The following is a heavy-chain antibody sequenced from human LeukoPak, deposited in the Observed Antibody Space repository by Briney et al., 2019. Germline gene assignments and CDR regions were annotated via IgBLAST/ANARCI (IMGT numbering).Heavy chain of an antibody. CDR3: AVYSSGWFDY. D-gene: IGHD6-19*01. Sequence: SETLSLTCTVSGGSISSYYWSWIRQPPGKGLEWIGYIYYSGSTNYNPSHKSRVTISVDTSKNQFSLKLSSVTAADTAVYYCAVYSSGWFDYWGQGTLVTVSS. CDR1: GGSISSYY. J-gene: IGHJ4*02. CDR2: IYYSGST. V-gene: IGHV4-59*01.